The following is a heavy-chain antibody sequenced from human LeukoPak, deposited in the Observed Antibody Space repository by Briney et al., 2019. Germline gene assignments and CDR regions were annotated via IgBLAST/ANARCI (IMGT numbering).Heavy chain of an antibody. CDR2: INHSGST. Sequence: TSETLSLTCAVYGGSFSGYYWSWIRQPPGKGLEWIGEINHSGSTNYNPSLKSRVTISVDTSKNQFSLKLSSVTAADTAVYYCARRTAAGYYYYYYMDVWGKGTTVTISS. V-gene: IGHV4-34*01. CDR3: ARRTAAGYYYYYYMDV. J-gene: IGHJ6*03. D-gene: IGHD6-13*01. CDR1: GGSFSGYY.